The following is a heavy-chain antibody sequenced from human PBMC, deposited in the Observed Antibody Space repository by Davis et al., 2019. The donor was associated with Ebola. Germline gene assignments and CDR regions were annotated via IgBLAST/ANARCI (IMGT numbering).Heavy chain of an antibody. J-gene: IGHJ4*02. V-gene: IGHV4-59*01. CDR3: ARTPQYTTYGSYFDS. CDR1: GGSMSSYY. Sequence: SETLSLTCTVSGGSMSSYYWSWIRQPPGKGLEWIGNIYYGGTTNYNPSLKSRVTISGDTSKHQFSLNVTSVTAADTAMYYCARTPQYTTYGSYFDSWGQGALVTVSS. D-gene: IGHD4-17*01. CDR2: IYYGGTT.